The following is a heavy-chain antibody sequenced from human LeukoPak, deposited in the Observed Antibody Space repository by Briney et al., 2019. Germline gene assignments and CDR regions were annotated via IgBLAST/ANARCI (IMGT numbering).Heavy chain of an antibody. D-gene: IGHD3-22*01. CDR3: ARDQPDYYDSSGYYR. V-gene: IGHV3-11*06. CDR2: ISSSSDYT. CDR1: GFTFSDYY. Sequence: GGSLRLSCAASGFTFSDYYMTWIRQAPGKGLEWLSYISSSSDYTDYADSVKGRFTISRDNAKNSLYLQMNGLRVEETAVYYCARDQPDYYDSSGYYRWGQGTLVTVSS. J-gene: IGHJ4*02.